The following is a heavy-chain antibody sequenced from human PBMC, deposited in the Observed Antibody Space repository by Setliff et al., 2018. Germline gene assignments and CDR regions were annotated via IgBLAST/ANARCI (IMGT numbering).Heavy chain of an antibody. Sequence: ASVKVSCKASGYTFSNYGISWVRQAPGQGLQWMGWVNPASGNTKYSQEFQGRVTITADESTSTAYMELSSLRSEDTAVYYCARGRLRGLWVSFDYWGQGTLVTVSS. CDR3: ARGRLRGLWVSFDY. D-gene: IGHD4-17*01. V-gene: IGHV1-69*13. CDR1: GYTFSNYG. CDR2: VNPASGNT. J-gene: IGHJ4*02.